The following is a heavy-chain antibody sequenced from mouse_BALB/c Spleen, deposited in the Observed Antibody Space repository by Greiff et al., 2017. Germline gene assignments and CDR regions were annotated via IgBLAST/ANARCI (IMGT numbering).Heavy chain of an antibody. Sequence: VQLQQSGPELVKPGASVKISCKASGYSFTGYFMNWVMQSHGKSLEWIGRINPYNGDTFYNQKFKGKATFTVDKSSSTAHMELRSLASEDSAVYYCARDGGNYPWYFDYWGQGTTLTVSS. CDR2: INPYNGDT. J-gene: IGHJ2*01. V-gene: IGHV1-20*02. D-gene: IGHD2-1*01. CDR3: ARDGGNYPWYFDY. CDR1: GYSFTGYF.